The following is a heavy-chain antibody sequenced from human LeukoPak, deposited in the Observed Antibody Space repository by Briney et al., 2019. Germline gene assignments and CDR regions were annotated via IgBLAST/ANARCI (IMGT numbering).Heavy chain of an antibody. CDR2: INWNGGST. D-gene: IGHD6-19*01. CDR1: GFTFDDYG. Sequence: GGPLRLSCAASGFTFDDYGMSWVRQAPGKGLEWVSGINWNGGSTGYADSVKGRFTISRDNAKNSLYLQMNSLRAEDTALYHCARRQMAGSYFDYWGQGTLVTVSS. V-gene: IGHV3-20*01. J-gene: IGHJ4*02. CDR3: ARRQMAGSYFDY.